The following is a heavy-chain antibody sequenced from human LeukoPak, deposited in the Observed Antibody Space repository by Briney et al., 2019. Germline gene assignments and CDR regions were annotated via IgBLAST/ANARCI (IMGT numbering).Heavy chain of an antibody. D-gene: IGHD1-26*01. CDR2: IHYDGNT. CDR3: ARDIVGVTRAFGY. Sequence: SETLSLTCTVSGVSISSSSYSWTWIRQPPGKGLEWIGSIHYDGNTYDKPSLRSRVTISVDTSNQFSLRLSSATAADTAVYYCARDIVGVTRAFGYWGQGTLVTVSS. CDR1: GVSISSSSYS. J-gene: IGHJ4*02. V-gene: IGHV4-39*02.